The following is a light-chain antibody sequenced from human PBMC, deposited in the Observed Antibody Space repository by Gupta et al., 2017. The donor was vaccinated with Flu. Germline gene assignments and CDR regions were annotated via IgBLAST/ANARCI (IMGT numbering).Light chain of an antibody. CDR3: SSYSNTITLV. CDR2: DVI. Sequence: QSALTQPASVSGSPGQSITISCTGTSSDVGGYNYVSWYQQHPGKAPKLMIYDVINRPSGVSYRFSGSQSDNTASLTISGLQAEDEADYYCSSYSNTITLVFGSGTKVTGL. V-gene: IGLV2-14*03. J-gene: IGLJ1*01. CDR1: SSDVGGYNY.